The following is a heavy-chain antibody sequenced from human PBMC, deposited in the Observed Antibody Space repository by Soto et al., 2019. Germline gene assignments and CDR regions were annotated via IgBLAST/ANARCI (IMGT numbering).Heavy chain of an antibody. CDR2: VYYDGSP. J-gene: IGHJ4*02. CDR3: ARGNNMIRGVIAYYFDF. V-gene: IGHV4-61*08. CDR1: GGNVLDDDAC. Sequence: ETQPLTATVFGGNVLDDDACWSWNRQTPGPGLEWIGYVYYDGSPSYNPSLKSRLTTSVDTSKNQFSLRLTSVTAADSALYYCARGNNMIRGVIAYYFDFWGQGTLVTRSS. D-gene: IGHD3-10*01.